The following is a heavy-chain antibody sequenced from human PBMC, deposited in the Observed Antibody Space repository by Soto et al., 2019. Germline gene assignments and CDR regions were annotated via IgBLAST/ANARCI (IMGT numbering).Heavy chain of an antibody. D-gene: IGHD4-17*01. CDR3: AKDRLVYGDSFLDY. V-gene: IGHV3-30*18. J-gene: IGHJ4*02. CDR2: ISYAGSNE. CDR1: GFTCSSYG. Sequence: QVQLVESGGGVVQPGRSLRLSCAASGFTCSSYGMQWVRQAPGKGLVWVAVISYAGSNEYYADSVKGRITITRDTSKNTLYLQMNSLRAEDTAVYYCAKDRLVYGDSFLDYWGQGTLVPVSS.